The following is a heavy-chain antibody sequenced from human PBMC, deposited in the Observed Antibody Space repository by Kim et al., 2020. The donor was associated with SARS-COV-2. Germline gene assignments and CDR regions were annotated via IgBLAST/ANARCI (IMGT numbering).Heavy chain of an antibody. CDR3: ARRFGHNGYNWFDP. V-gene: IGHV4-59*08. D-gene: IGHD3-16*01. Sequence: NPSLKSRVTISVDTSKNQFSLKLSSVTAADTAVYYCARRFGHNGYNWFDPWGQGTLVTVSS. J-gene: IGHJ5*02.